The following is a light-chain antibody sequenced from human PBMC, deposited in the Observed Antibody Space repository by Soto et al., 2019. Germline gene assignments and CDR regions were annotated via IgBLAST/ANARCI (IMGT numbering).Light chain of an antibody. V-gene: IGLV1-40*01. Sequence: QSVLTQPPSVSGAPGQRVTITSTGSSSNIGAGYDVHWYQQLPGTAPKLLIYGNSNRPSGVPDRFSGSKSGTSASLAITGLQAEDEADYYCQSYDSSLSGPCVFGTGTKVTVL. J-gene: IGLJ1*01. CDR2: GNS. CDR3: QSYDSSLSGPCV. CDR1: SSNIGAGYD.